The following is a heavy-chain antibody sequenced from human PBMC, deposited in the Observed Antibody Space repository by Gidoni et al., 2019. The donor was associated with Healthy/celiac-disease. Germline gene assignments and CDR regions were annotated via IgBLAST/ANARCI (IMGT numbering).Heavy chain of an antibody. D-gene: IGHD2-2*01. CDR2: ISSSSSYI. J-gene: IGHJ4*02. V-gene: IGHV3-21*01. CDR1: GCTFSSYS. CDR3: ARADCSSTSCPYGYFDY. Sequence: EVQPVESGGGVVKPGGSLRPSCAASGCTFSSYSMNWVRQAPGKGLEWVSSISSSSSYIYYAVSVKGRFTISRDNAKNSLYLQMNSLRAEDTAVYYCARADCSSTSCPYGYFDYWGQGTLVTVSS.